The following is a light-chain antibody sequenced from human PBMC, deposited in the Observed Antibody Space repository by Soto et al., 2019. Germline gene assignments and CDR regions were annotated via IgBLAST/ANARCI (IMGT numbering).Light chain of an antibody. CDR3: SSYTSSSTL. CDR1: SSDVGSYNY. Sequence: QSVLTQPASVSGSPGQSITISCTGTSSDVGSYNYVSWYQQHPGKAPKLMIYEVSDRPSGISSRFSGSKSGNTASLTISGPQTEDEADSSCSSYTSSSTLFGSGTKGTVL. CDR2: EVS. J-gene: IGLJ1*01. V-gene: IGLV2-14*01.